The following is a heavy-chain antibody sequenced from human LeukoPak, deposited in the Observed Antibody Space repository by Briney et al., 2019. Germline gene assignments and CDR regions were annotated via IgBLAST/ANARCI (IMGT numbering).Heavy chain of an antibody. CDR3: ARDRGSGSS. V-gene: IGHV3-23*01. Sequence: GGSLRLSCAASGFTFTTYAMSWVRQAPGKGLEWVSAISGGAVSTYYADSVKGRFTISRDNSKNTLYLQMNSLRAEDTAVYYCARDRGSGSSWGQGTLVTVSS. D-gene: IGHD3-10*01. CDR1: GFTFTTYA. CDR2: ISGGAVST. J-gene: IGHJ5*02.